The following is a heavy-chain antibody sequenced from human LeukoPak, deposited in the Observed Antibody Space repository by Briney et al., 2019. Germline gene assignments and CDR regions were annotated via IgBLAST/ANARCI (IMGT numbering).Heavy chain of an antibody. CDR1: GFTFSSYW. Sequence: PGGSLRLSCAASGFTFSSYWMSWVRQAPGKGLEWVANIKQDGSEKYYVDSVKGRFTISRDNAKNSLYLQMNSLRAEDTAVYYCARDSPGYSGYVLDYWGQGTLVTVSP. V-gene: IGHV3-7*01. CDR3: ARDSPGYSGYVLDY. J-gene: IGHJ4*02. D-gene: IGHD5-12*01. CDR2: IKQDGSEK.